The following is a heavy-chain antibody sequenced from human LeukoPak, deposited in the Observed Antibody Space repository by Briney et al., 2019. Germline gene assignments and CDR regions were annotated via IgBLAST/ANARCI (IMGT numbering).Heavy chain of an antibody. CDR3: ARAMDV. J-gene: IGHJ6*02. CDR2: ISNSGSAK. CDR1: RFSFSNHS. V-gene: IGHV3-48*04. Sequence: GGSLRLSCAASRFSFSNHSMNWVRQAPGKGLEWVSYISNSGSAKYYAASVKGRFTISRDNAKNSLYLQMNSLRAEDTAVYYCARAMDVWGQGTTVTVSS.